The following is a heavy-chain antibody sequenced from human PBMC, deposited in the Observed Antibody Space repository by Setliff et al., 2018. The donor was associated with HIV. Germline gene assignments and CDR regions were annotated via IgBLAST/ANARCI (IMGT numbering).Heavy chain of an antibody. Sequence: PSETLSLTCTVSGGSISSGSYYWSWIRQPAGKGLEWIGHIYTSGSTNYNPSLKRRVTMSVDTSKNPFSLTLSSVTAADTAVYYCARLATYFDFRGGEYMDVWGKGTTVTVSS. CDR2: IYTSGST. CDR1: GGSISSGSYY. D-gene: IGHD3-3*01. J-gene: IGHJ6*03. V-gene: IGHV4-61*09. CDR3: ARLATYFDFRGGEYMDV.